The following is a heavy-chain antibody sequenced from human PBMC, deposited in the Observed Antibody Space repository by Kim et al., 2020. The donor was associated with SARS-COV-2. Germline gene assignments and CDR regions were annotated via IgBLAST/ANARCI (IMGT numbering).Heavy chain of an antibody. Sequence: ASVKVSCKASGYTFTSYGISWVRRAPGQGLEWMGWISAYNGNTNYAQKLQGRVTMTTDTSTSTAYMELRSLRSDDTAVYYCASSYCSGGSCYAHDAFDIWGQGTMVTVSS. CDR3: ASSYCSGGSCYAHDAFDI. J-gene: IGHJ3*02. D-gene: IGHD2-15*01. CDR1: GYTFTSYG. CDR2: ISAYNGNT. V-gene: IGHV1-18*01.